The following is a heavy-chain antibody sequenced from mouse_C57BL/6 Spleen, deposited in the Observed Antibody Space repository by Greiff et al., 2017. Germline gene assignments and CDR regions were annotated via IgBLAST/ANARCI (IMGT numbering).Heavy chain of an antibody. D-gene: IGHD2-3*01. CDR2: IDPSDSYT. Sequence: QVQLQQPGAELVMPGASVKLSCKASGYTFTSYWMHWVKQRPGQGPEWIGEIDPSDSYTNYNQKFKGKSTLTVDKSSSTAYMQLSSLTSEDSAVYYCARHDGYLYYFDYWGQGTTLTVSS. J-gene: IGHJ2*01. CDR3: ARHDGYLYYFDY. V-gene: IGHV1-69*01. CDR1: GYTFTSYW.